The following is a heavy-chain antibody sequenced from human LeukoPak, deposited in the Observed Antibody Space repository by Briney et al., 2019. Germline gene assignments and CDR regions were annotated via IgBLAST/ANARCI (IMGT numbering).Heavy chain of an antibody. CDR3: ARDRAGGYEDY. D-gene: IGHD3-16*01. V-gene: IGHV3-53*01. J-gene: IGHJ4*02. CDR2: IHSGGTR. Sequence: GGSLRLSCAASGFSVSSNDMSWVRQAPGKGLEWVSLIHSGGTRYTDSVRGRFTISRDNSKNTLYLQMNSLRAEDTAMYYCARDRAGGYEDYWGQGTLVTVSS. CDR1: GFSVSSND.